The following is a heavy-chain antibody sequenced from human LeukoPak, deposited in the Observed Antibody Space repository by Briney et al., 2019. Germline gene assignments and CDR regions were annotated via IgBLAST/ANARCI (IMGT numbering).Heavy chain of an antibody. V-gene: IGHV3-30*18. D-gene: IGHD6-13*01. Sequence: GGSLRLSCAASGFTFSSHGMQWVRQAPGKGLEWVTVISYDGSTKYYADSVKGRFTISRDNSKSTLYLQMNSLRAEDTAVYYCAKESGSRSYGAYFPHWGQGTLVTVSS. CDR2: ISYDGSTK. CDR1: GFTFSSHG. CDR3: AKESGSRSYGAYFPH. J-gene: IGHJ1*01.